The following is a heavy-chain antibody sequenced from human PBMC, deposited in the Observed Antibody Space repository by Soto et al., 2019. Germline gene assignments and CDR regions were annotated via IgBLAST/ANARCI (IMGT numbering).Heavy chain of an antibody. V-gene: IGHV4-59*12. Sequence: PSETLSLTCTVSGGSINNYYWSWIRQPPGKGLEWIGYIYYSGRTSYNPSLKSRVTISVDRSKNQFSLKLSSVTAADTAVYYCARETYGDYVGYFDPWGQGTLVTVSS. D-gene: IGHD4-17*01. J-gene: IGHJ5*02. CDR3: ARETYGDYVGYFDP. CDR2: IYYSGRT. CDR1: GGSINNYY.